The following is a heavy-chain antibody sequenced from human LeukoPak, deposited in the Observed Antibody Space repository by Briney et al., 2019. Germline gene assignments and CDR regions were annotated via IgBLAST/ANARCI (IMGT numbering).Heavy chain of an antibody. V-gene: IGHV3-21*01. J-gene: IGHJ6*03. CDR3: ARDGCSSTSCYSHYMDV. CDR1: GFTFSSYS. CDR2: ISSSSSYI. D-gene: IGHD2-2*02. Sequence: GGSLRLSCAASGFTFSSYSMNWVRQAPGKGLEWVSSISSSSSYIYYADSVKGRFTISRDNAKNSLYLRMNSLRAEDTAVYYCARDGCSSTSCYSHYMDVWGKGTTVTVSS.